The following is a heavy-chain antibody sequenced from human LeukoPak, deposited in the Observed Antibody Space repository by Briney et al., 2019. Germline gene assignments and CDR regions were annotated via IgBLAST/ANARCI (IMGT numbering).Heavy chain of an antibody. CDR2: ISADSATT. J-gene: IGHJ4*02. V-gene: IGHV3-23*01. CDR1: GFNFGSYS. CDR3: AKDRRRYDSSGYTRGFDY. Sequence: GGSLRLSCAASGFNFGSYSMTWVRQAPGKGLEWVSVISADSATTFYADSVKGRFTISRDNSKNTLYLQMNSLRAEDTAVYYCAKDRRRYDSSGYTRGFDYWGQGTLVTVSS. D-gene: IGHD3-22*01.